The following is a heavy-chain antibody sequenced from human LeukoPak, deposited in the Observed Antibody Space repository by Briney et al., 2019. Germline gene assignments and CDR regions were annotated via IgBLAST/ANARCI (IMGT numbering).Heavy chain of an antibody. D-gene: IGHD3-3*01. CDR2: IYYSGST. CDR3: ARVSRAYYDFWSGYYFDY. J-gene: IGHJ4*02. CDR1: GGSFSGYY. Sequence: PSETLSLTCAVYGGSFSGYYWSWIRQPPGKGLEWIGYIYYSGSTNYNPSLKSRVTISVDTSKNQFSLKLSSVTAADTAVYYRARVSRAYYDFWSGYYFDYWGQGTLVTVSS. V-gene: IGHV4-59*01.